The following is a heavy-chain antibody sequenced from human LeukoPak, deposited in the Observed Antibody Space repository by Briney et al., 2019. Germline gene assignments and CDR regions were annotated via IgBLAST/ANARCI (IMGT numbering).Heavy chain of an antibody. CDR2: IRGDGSVK. Sequence: PGGSLRLSCAASGFTFSKYWMTWVRQAPGKGLEWVANIRGDGSVKYLLDSVKGRFTISRDNVKNSLSLEMNNLRAEDTAVYYCSRDANYYDSSRHYFDAFDIWGQGTVVTVSS. D-gene: IGHD3-22*01. CDR3: SRDANYYDSSRHYFDAFDI. J-gene: IGHJ3*02. CDR1: GFTFSKYW. V-gene: IGHV3-7*01.